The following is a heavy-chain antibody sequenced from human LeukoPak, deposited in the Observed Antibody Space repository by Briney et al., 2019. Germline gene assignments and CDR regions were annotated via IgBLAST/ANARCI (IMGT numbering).Heavy chain of an antibody. J-gene: IGHJ4*02. CDR3: AKELLRFLEWFPFDY. CDR1: GFTFSSYA. CDR2: IRYDGSNK. Sequence: GRSLRLSCAASGFTFSSYAMHWVRQAPGKGLEWVAFIRYDGSNKYYADSVKGRFIISRDNSKNTLYLQMNSLRAEDTAVYYCAKELLRFLEWFPFDYWGQGTLVTVSS. D-gene: IGHD3-3*01. V-gene: IGHV3-30*02.